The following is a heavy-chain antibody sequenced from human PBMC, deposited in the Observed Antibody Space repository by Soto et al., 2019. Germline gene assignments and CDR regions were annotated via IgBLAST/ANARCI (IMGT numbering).Heavy chain of an antibody. D-gene: IGHD2-2*01. CDR3: AKGRPRRDCSSTSCSRYYYYGMDV. CDR2: ISGSGGST. Sequence: HPGGSLRLSCAASGFTFSSYAMSWVRQAPGKGLEWISAISGSGGSTYYADSVKGRFTISRDNSKNTLYVQMNSLRAEDTAVYYCAKGRPRRDCSSTSCSRYYYYGMDVWGQGTTVTVSS. CDR1: GFTFSSYA. J-gene: IGHJ6*02. V-gene: IGHV3-23*01.